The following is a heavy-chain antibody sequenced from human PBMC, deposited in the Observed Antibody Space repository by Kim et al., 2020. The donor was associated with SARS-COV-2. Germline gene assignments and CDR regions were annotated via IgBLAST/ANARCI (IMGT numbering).Heavy chain of an antibody. Sequence: DSVRGRFTISRDIAKNMLYLQMNSLTAEETAVYYCTRDARLTIVSPGAFDIWGRGTMVTVSS. J-gene: IGHJ3*02. D-gene: IGHD3-10*01. CDR3: TRDARLTIVSPGAFDI. V-gene: IGHV3-74*01.